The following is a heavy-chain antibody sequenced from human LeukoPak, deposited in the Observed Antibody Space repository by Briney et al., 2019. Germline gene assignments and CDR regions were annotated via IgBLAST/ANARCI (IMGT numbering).Heavy chain of an antibody. CDR2: ISAYNGNT. V-gene: IGHV1-18*01. CDR3: ATTSVPAAKGDAFDI. Sequence: ASVKVSCKASGYTFTSYGISWVRQAPGQGLEWMGWISAYNGNTNYAQKLQGRVTMTTDTSTSTAYMELRSLRSDDTAVYYCATTSVPAAKGDAFDIWGQGTMVTVSS. CDR1: GYTFTSYG. D-gene: IGHD2-2*01. J-gene: IGHJ3*02.